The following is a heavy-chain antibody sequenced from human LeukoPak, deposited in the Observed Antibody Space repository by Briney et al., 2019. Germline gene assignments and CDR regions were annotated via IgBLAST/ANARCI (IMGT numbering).Heavy chain of an antibody. V-gene: IGHV1-24*01. CDR1: GYTLTELS. Sequence: ASVKVPCKVSGYTLTELSMHWVRQAPGKGLEWMGGFDPEDGETIYAQKFQGRVTMTEDTSTDTAYMELSSLRSEDTAVYYCATTYQVKYNWFDPWGQGTLVTVSS. CDR3: ATTYQVKYNWFDP. CDR2: FDPEDGET. J-gene: IGHJ5*02. D-gene: IGHD2-2*01.